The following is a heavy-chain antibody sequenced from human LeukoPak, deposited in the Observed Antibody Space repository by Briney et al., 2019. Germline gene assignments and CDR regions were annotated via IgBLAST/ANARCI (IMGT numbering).Heavy chain of an antibody. CDR2: VCSSGST. J-gene: IGHJ4*02. CDR1: GGFATYYC. V-gene: IGHV4-59*02. Sequence: PSETLSLTCAVSGGFATYYCWSWIRQPSGKGLEWIGSVCSSGSTKYNPALKSRVTISRDTSRDQFSLKLSSVTAADTAVYFCARGSAKGWSGDVVWGQGTLVTVSS. D-gene: IGHD2-15*01. CDR3: ARGSAKGWSGDVV.